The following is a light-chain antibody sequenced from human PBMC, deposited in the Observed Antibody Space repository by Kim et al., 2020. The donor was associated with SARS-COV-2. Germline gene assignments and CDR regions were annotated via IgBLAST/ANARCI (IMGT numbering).Light chain of an antibody. CDR2: DAS. Sequence: EIVMTKTQSTLSLSPGERATLSCRASLSVSRNLAWYQQKPGQAPRLLIYDASTRVTGIPARFTGSGSGTDFTLTISSLEPEDSAVYYCQQRNNWWTFGQGTKVDIK. V-gene: IGKV3-11*01. J-gene: IGKJ1*01. CDR1: LSVSRN. CDR3: QQRNNWWT.